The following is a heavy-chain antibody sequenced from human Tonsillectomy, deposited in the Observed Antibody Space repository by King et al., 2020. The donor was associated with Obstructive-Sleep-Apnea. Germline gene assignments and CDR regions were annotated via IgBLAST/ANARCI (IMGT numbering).Heavy chain of an antibody. CDR2: INPNGGGT. J-gene: IGHJ4*02. V-gene: IGHV1-2*02. D-gene: IGHD1-26*01. Sequence: QLVQSGAEVKKPGASLKVSCKASEYTFTDYYIHWVRQAPGQGLEWMGWINPNGGGTNSAQKFQGRVTMTRDTSISTAYMDLSSLRSDDTAVYYCARGEPYSGSYPAVYYFDYGGQGTLVTVSS. CDR1: EYTFTDYY. CDR3: ARGEPYSGSYPAVYYFDY.